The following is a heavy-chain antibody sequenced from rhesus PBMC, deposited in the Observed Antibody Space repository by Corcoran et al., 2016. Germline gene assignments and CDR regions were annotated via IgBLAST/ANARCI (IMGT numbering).Heavy chain of an antibody. Sequence: QVQLQESGPGVVMPSETLSLTCAVSGGSISDSYRWSWIRQPPGKGLEWIGYIYGSSTGTNYNPSLKCRVTFSKDTSKNQFSLKLSSVTAADTAVYYCARVYGSSYLGSFDYWGQGVLVTVSS. CDR1: GGSISDSYR. J-gene: IGHJ4*01. CDR2: IYGSSTGT. D-gene: IGHD4-29*01. CDR3: ARVYGSSYLGSFDY. V-gene: IGHV4S10*01.